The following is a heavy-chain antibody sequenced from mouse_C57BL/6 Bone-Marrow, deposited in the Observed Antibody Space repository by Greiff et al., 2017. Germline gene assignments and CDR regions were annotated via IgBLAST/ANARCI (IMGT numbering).Heavy chain of an antibody. CDR1: GYSFTGYY. V-gene: IGHV1-42*01. CDR2: INPSTGGT. J-gene: IGHJ2*01. CDR3: ARGPNYYVRSPYDFDY. D-gene: IGHD1-1*01. Sequence: VQLQQSGPELVKPGASVKISCKASGYSFTGYYMNWVKQSPEKSLEWIGEINPSTGGTTYNQKFKAKATLTVDKSSRTAYMQLKSLTSEDSAVYYCARGPNYYVRSPYDFDYWGQGTTLTVSS.